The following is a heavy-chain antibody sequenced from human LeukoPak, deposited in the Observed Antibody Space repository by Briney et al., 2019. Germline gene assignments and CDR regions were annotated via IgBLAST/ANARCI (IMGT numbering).Heavy chain of an antibody. Sequence: SVKVSCKASGYTFTDYYMHWVRQAPGQGLEWMGRIIPIFGTTNYAQKFQGRATITTDESTSTAHMELSSLTSADTAVYYCARDNSNDYAPSRFDPWGQGTLVTVSS. D-gene: IGHD3-16*01. CDR3: ARDNSNDYAPSRFDP. CDR2: IIPIFGTT. V-gene: IGHV1-69*05. CDR1: GYTFTDYY. J-gene: IGHJ5*02.